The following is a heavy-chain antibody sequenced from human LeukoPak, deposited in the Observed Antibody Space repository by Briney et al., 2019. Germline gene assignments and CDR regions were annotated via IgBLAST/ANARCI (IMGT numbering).Heavy chain of an antibody. J-gene: IGHJ4*02. V-gene: IGHV4-34*01. CDR2: INHSGST. CDR1: GGSFSGYY. D-gene: IGHD6-13*01. Sequence: SETLSLTCAVYGGSFSGYYWSWIRQPPGKGLEWIGEINHSGSTNYNPPLKSRVTISVDTSKNQFSLKLSSVTAADTAVYYCARGRGQATRAKYSSSWYVDYWGQGTLVTVSS. CDR3: ARGRGQATRAKYSSSWYVDY.